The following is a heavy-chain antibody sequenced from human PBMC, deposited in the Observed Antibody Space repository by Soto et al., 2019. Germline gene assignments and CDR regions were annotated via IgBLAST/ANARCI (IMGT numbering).Heavy chain of an antibody. V-gene: IGHV1-18*01. CDR3: ARDQCVLRFLEWCYSFDY. D-gene: IGHD3-3*01. J-gene: IGHJ4*02. CDR2: ISAYNGNT. CDR1: GYTFTSYG. Sequence: QVPLVQSGAEVKKPGASVKVSCKASGYTFTSYGISWVRQAPGQGLEWMGWISAYNGNTNYAQKLQGRVTMTTDTSTSTAYMELRSLRSDDTAVYYCARDQCVLRFLEWCYSFDYWGQGTLVTVSS.